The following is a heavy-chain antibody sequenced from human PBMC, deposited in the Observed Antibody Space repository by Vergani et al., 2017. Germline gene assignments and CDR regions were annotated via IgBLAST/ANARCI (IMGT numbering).Heavy chain of an antibody. J-gene: IGHJ3*02. CDR1: GFTFIMHA. CDR2: LSASDRRT. V-gene: IGHV3-23*01. Sequence: EVQLLESGGDLVQPGGSLRLSCAASGFTFIMHAMSWVRQAPGKGLEWVSTLSASDRRTYYADSVKGRFTISRDNSKNTLFLHMNSLRPEDTAVYYCAKVGRSEVAGTFGAFDILGQGTMVTVSS. CDR3: AKVGRSEVAGTFGAFDI. D-gene: IGHD6-19*01.